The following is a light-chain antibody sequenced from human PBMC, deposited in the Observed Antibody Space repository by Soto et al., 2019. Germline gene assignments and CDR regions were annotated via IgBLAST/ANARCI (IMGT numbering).Light chain of an antibody. CDR1: SGDIGTYKY. CDR3: SAYVDSGAVI. Sequence: QSALTQPASVSGSPGQSITISCTGTSGDIGTYKYVSWYQQYPGKAPKLIIYNIRGRPSGVSSRFSGSQSGNTASLAISGLRAEEEDDYFCSAYVDSGAVIFGRGTKLTVL. CDR2: NIR. V-gene: IGLV2-14*01. J-gene: IGLJ2*01.